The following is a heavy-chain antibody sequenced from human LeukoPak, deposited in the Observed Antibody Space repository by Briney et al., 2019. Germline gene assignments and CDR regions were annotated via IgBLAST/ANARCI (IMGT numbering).Heavy chain of an antibody. D-gene: IGHD6-19*01. Sequence: GGSLRLSCAASGFTFSSYSMNWVRQAPGKGLEWVSSISSSSSYIYYADSVKGRFTISRDNAKNSLYLQMNSLRAEDTAVYYCASWGLGVLASGWYFDDYWGQGTLVTVSS. J-gene: IGHJ4*02. CDR1: GFTFSSYS. V-gene: IGHV3-21*01. CDR3: ASWGLGVLASGWYFDDY. CDR2: ISSSSSYI.